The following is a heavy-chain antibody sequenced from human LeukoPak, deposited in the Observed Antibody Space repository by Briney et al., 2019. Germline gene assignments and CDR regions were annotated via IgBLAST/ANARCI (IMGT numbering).Heavy chain of an antibody. CDR2: LNQDGGEK. D-gene: IGHD2-15*01. V-gene: IGHV3-7*01. CDR3: ARDSGTCTGCAFDM. J-gene: IGHJ3*02. Sequence: GGSLRLSCAASGFTFSSYSMNWVRQAPGKGLEWVANLNQDGGEKNYVDSVRGRFTISRDNAKNSLYLQMNSLRVEDTALYYCARDSGTCTGCAFDMWGQGTMVTVSS. CDR1: GFTFSSYS.